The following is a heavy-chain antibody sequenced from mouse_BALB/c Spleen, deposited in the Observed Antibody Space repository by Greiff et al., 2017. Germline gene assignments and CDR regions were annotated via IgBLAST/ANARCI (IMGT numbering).Heavy chain of an antibody. D-gene: IGHD1-1*01. Sequence: EVQLQQSGPGLVKPSQSLSLTCSVTGYSITSGYYWNWIRQFPGNKLEWMGYISYDGSNNYNPSLKNRISITRDTSKNQFFLKLNSVTTEDTATYYCARPAYYGSSYFDDWGQGTTLTVSS. V-gene: IGHV3-6*02. CDR2: ISYDGSN. J-gene: IGHJ2*01. CDR3: ARPAYYGSSYFDD. CDR1: GYSITSGYY.